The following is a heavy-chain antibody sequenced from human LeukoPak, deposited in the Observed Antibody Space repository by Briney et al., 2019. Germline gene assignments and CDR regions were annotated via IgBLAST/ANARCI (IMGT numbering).Heavy chain of an antibody. Sequence: PGGSLRLSCAASGFTFSTYWMSWVRQSPGKGLQWVAHIKEDGSEKRHVDSVKGRFTISRDNGKNSLYLEMNRLSPEDTAVYYCVRMVRGPDYWGQGTLVTVSS. CDR3: VRMVRGPDY. CDR2: IKEDGSEK. V-gene: IGHV3-7*01. J-gene: IGHJ4*02. CDR1: GFTFSTYW. D-gene: IGHD3-10*01.